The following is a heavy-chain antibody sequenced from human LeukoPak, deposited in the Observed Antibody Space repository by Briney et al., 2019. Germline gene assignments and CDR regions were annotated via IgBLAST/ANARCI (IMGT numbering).Heavy chain of an antibody. CDR1: GGSFSGYY. CDR3: ARERTRGYYYGGGFVY. J-gene: IGHJ4*02. CDR2: INHSGST. V-gene: IGHV4-34*01. Sequence: PSETLSLTCAVYGGSFSGYYWSWIRQPPGKGLEWIGEINHSGSTNYNPSLKSRVTISVDTSKNQFSLKLSSVTAADTAVYYCARERTRGYYYGGGFVYWGQGTLVTVSS. D-gene: IGHD3-22*01.